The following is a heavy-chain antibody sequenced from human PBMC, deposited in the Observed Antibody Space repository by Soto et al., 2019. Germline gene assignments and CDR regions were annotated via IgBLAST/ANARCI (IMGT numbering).Heavy chain of an antibody. CDR3: AKDMRRWSPRYGDNAFDI. CDR2: ISGSGGST. D-gene: IGHD2-21*01. J-gene: IGHJ3*02. Sequence: GSLRLSCAASGFTFSSYAMSWVRQAPGKGLEWVSAISGSGGSTYYADSVKGRFTISRDNSKNTLYLQMNSLRAEDTAVYYCAKDMRRWSPRYGDNAFDIWGQGTMVTGSS. CDR1: GFTFSSYA. V-gene: IGHV3-23*01.